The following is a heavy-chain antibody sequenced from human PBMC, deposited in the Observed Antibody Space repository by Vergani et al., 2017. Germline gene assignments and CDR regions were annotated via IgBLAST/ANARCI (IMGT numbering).Heavy chain of an antibody. CDR3: AKDLSSSWHKAGQNYYYYGMDV. CDR2: MNPNSGNT. Sequence: QVQLVQSGAEVKKPGASVKVSCKASGYTFTSYDINWVRQATGQGLEWMGWMNPNSGNTGYAQKFQGRVTMTRNTSISTAYMELNSLRAEETALYYCAKDLSSSWHKAGQNYYYYGMDVWGQGTTVTVSS. CDR1: GYTFTSYD. D-gene: IGHD6-13*01. V-gene: IGHV1-8*01. J-gene: IGHJ6*02.